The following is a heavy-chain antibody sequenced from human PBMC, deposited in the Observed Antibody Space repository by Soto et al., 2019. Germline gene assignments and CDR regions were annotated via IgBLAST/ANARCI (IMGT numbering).Heavy chain of an antibody. D-gene: IGHD3-22*01. CDR3: ARDTASKDYDSHSYYPHFDS. Sequence: TLYLTCAVSGDSINTDYYWSCIRQPPGKGLEWIGHIYYTGGTFYSPSLKSRLALSVDTSKNQFSLRLSSVTAADTAVYYCARDTASKDYDSHSYYPHFDSWGQGALVTVSS. CDR1: GDSINTDYY. J-gene: IGHJ5*01. V-gene: IGHV4-30-4*01. CDR2: IYYTGGT.